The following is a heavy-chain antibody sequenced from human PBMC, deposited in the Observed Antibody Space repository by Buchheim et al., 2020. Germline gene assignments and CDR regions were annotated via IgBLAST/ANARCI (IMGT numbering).Heavy chain of an antibody. CDR1: GFTFTSYY. Sequence: QVQLVQSGAEVKNPGASVKVSCKASGFTFTSYYILWVRQAPGQGLEWMGMIKPTGGSTSYARSFQGRLTMTRDTSTSTVYMELSGLNSEDTAMYYCTRLSYTSSWELDFWGQGT. CDR2: IKPTGGST. CDR3: TRLSYTSSWELDF. D-gene: IGHD6-13*01. J-gene: IGHJ4*02. V-gene: IGHV1-46*01.